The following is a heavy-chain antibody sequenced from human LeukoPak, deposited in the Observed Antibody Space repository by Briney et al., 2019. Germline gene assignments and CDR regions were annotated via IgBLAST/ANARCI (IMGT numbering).Heavy chain of an antibody. J-gene: IGHJ5*02. CDR2: IYYGGNT. CDR3: ARGRGMVRGVSNWFDP. V-gene: IGHV4-39*07. Sequence: PSETLSLTCTVSGGSISSSSYYWGWIRQPPGKGLEWIGSIYYGGNTHYNPSLKSRVTISIDKSKNQFSLKLSSVTAADTAVYYCARGRGMVRGVSNWFDPWGQGTLVTVSS. CDR1: GGSISSSSYY. D-gene: IGHD3-10*01.